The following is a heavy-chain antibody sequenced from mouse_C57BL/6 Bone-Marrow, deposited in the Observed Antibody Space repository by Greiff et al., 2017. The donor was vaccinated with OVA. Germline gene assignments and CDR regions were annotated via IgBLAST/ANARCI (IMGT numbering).Heavy chain of an antibody. CDR3: AGGDCYGRGFAY. D-gene: IGHD1-1*01. CDR2: FYPRDGST. V-gene: IGHV1-78*01. CDR1: GYTFTDYT. Sequence: VQLQQSDAELVKPGASVKISCKASGYTFTDYTIHWMKQSPEKGLEWIGNFYPRDGSTKYNEKFKGKATLTVDKSSSTAYMQLNSLTSEDSAGYFCAGGDCYGRGFAYWGQGTLVTVSA. J-gene: IGHJ3*01.